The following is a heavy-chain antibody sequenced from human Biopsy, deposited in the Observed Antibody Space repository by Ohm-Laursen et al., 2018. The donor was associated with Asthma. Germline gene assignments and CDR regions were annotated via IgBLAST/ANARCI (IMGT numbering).Heavy chain of an antibody. J-gene: IGHJ4*02. CDR1: GFTFDDYA. CDR2: IGWNSGSI. Sequence: SLRLSCSASGFTFDDYAMHWVRQAPGKGLEWVSGIGWNSGSIGYADSVKGRFTISRDNAKNSLYPQMNSLRAEDTALYYCAKGEWELLEANFDYWGQGTLVTVSS. V-gene: IGHV3-9*01. CDR3: AKGEWELLEANFDY. D-gene: IGHD1-26*01.